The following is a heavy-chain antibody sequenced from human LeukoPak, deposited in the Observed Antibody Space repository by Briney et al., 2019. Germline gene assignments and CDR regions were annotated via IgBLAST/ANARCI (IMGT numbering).Heavy chain of an antibody. CDR3: TGDGSWSGYYAVRWFDP. CDR1: GFTFNIYA. Sequence: GGSLRLSCAASGFTFNIYAMNWVRQTPGKGLDWVSSISGSGGTTYYADSVKGRFTISRDNAKNSLYLQMNSLRAEDTAVYYCTGDGSWSGYYAVRWFDPWGQGTLVTVSS. V-gene: IGHV3-23*01. J-gene: IGHJ5*02. D-gene: IGHD3-3*01. CDR2: ISGSGGTT.